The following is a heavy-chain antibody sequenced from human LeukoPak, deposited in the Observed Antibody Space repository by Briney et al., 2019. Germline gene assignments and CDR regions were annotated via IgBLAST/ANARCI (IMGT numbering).Heavy chain of an antibody. CDR1: GGSISSSSYY. D-gene: IGHD1-26*01. Sequence: SETLSLTCTVSGGSISSSSYYWGWIRQPPGKGLEWIGSIYYSGSTYYNPSLKSRVTISVDTSKNQFSLKLSSVTAADTAVYYCAGPDSGLSGSREPGAFDIWGQGTMVTVSS. J-gene: IGHJ3*02. V-gene: IGHV4-39*07. CDR2: IYYSGST. CDR3: AGPDSGLSGSREPGAFDI.